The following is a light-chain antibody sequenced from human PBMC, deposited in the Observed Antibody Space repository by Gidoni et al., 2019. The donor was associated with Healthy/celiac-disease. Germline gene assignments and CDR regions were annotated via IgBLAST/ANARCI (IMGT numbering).Light chain of an antibody. J-gene: IGKJ4*01. CDR3: QQRSNWPPIT. Sequence: EIVLTQSPATLSLSPGERATLSCRASQSVSSYLAWYQQKPGQAPRLLIYGASNRATGIPARFSGSGSGTDFTLTISSLEPEDFAVYYCQQRSNWPPITCGGGTKVEIK. CDR2: GAS. CDR1: QSVSSY. V-gene: IGKV3-11*01.